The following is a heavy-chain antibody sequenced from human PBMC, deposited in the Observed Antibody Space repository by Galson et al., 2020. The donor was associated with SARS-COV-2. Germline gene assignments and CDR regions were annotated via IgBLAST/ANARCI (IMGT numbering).Heavy chain of an antibody. CDR3: ASHRPLRYFDWTYYYMDV. CDR1: GGSISSSSYY. J-gene: IGHJ6*03. CDR2: IYYSGSN. V-gene: IGHV4-39*01. Sequence: SETLSLTCTVSGGSISSSSYYWGWIRQPPGKGLEWIGSIYYSGSNYYNPSLKSRVTISVDTSKNQFSLKLSSVTAADTAVYYCASHRPLRYFDWTYYYMDVWGKGTTVTISS. D-gene: IGHD3-9*01.